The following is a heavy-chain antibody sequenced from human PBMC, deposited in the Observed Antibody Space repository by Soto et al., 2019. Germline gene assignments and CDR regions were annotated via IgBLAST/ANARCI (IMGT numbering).Heavy chain of an antibody. Sequence: SETLSLTCAVSSGSISSSNWWSWVRQPPGKGLEWIGEIYHSGSTNYNPSLKSRVTISADKSKNQFSLKLSSVTAADTAVYYCARQSSSNNYYYYVDVWGKGTTVTVSS. CDR2: IYHSGST. CDR3: ARQSSSNNYYYYVDV. V-gene: IGHV4-4*02. CDR1: SGSISSSNW. J-gene: IGHJ6*03. D-gene: IGHD6-6*01.